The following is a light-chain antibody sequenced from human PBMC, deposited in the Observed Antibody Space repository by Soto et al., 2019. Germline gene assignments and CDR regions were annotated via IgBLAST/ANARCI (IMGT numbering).Light chain of an antibody. CDR2: EVS. CDR1: SSDVGAYNY. Sequence: QSALTQPPSASGSPGQSVTISCTGTSSDVGAYNYVSWYQQHPGKAPKLMIYEVSKRPSGVPDRFSGSKSGNTASLTVSGLQAEDEAYYYCSSYAGSNNRVFGGGTKVTVL. CDR3: SSYAGSNNRV. J-gene: IGLJ2*01. V-gene: IGLV2-8*01.